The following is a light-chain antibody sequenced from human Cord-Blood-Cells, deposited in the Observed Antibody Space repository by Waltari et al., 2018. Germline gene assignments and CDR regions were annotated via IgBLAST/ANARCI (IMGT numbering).Light chain of an antibody. J-gene: IGLJ1*01. V-gene: IGLV2-8*01. Sequence: QSALTQPPSAPGSPGTSVTISCTGTSSDVGGYNYFSWYQQHPGKAPKLMIYEVSKRPSGVPDRFSGSKSGNTASLTVSGLHAEDEADYYCSSYAGSNNYVFGTGTKVTVL. CDR1: SSDVGGYNY. CDR3: SSYAGSNNYV. CDR2: EVS.